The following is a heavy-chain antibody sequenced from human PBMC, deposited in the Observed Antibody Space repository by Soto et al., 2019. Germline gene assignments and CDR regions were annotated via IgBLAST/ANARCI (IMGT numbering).Heavy chain of an antibody. CDR1: GGSFTSNNW. Sequence: SETLSLTCAVSGGSFTSNNWWTWVRQPPGQGLEWIGEIYRTGSTNYNPSLKSRVTISLDKSENQFSLKVTSLTAADTAVYYCASRDPGTSVDYWGRGTLVTVS. CDR2: IYRTGST. V-gene: IGHV4-4*02. J-gene: IGHJ4*02. CDR3: ASRDPGTSVDY. D-gene: IGHD1-7*01.